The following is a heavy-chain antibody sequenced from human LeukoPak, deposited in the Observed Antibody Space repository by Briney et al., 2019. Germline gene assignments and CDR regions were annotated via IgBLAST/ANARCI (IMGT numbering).Heavy chain of an antibody. D-gene: IGHD2-15*01. Sequence: GGSLRLSCAASGFTFSNYWMHWVRQAPGKGLEWVSYISSSGSTIYYADSVKGRFTISRDNAKNSLYLQMNSLRAEDTAVYYCARPLGYCSGGSCLTDAFDIWGQGTMVTVSS. V-gene: IGHV3-48*04. CDR2: ISSSGSTI. CDR3: ARPLGYCSGGSCLTDAFDI. CDR1: GFTFSNYW. J-gene: IGHJ3*02.